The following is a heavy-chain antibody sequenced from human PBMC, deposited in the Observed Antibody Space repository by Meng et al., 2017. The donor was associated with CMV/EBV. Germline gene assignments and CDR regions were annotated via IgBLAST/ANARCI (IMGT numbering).Heavy chain of an antibody. CDR3: ARGVPDFWSGYYLYFDY. D-gene: IGHD3-3*01. CDR2: FDPEDGET. J-gene: IGHJ4*02. CDR1: GYTLTEVS. V-gene: IGHV1-24*01. Sequence: GYTLTEVSMHWVRQAPGKGLEWMGGFDPEDGETIYAQKFQGRVTMTEDTSTDTAYMELSSLRSEDTAVYYCARGVPDFWSGYYLYFDYWGQGTLVTVSS.